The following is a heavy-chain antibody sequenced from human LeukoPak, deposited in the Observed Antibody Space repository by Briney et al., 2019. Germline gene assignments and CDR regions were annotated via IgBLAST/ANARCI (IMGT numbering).Heavy chain of an antibody. CDR2: IYSGGST. V-gene: IGHV3-53*01. J-gene: IGHJ4*02. CDR3: ARAAAGYYFDY. Sequence: GGSLRLSCAASGFTVSSNYMSWVRQAPGKGLEWVSVIYSGGSTYYADSVKGRFTISRDNSKNTLYLQMNSLRAEDTAVYYCARAAAGYYFDYWGQGTLVTVSS. D-gene: IGHD6-13*01. CDR1: GFTVSSNY.